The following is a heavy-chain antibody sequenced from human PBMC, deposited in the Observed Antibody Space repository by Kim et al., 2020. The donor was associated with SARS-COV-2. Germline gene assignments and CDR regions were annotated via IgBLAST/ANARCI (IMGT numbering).Heavy chain of an antibody. CDR2: IYYSGST. J-gene: IGHJ5*02. V-gene: IGHV4-39*01. CDR3: ARHHFGGEYNWFDP. CDR1: GGSISSSSYY. Sequence: SETLSLTCTVSGGSISSSSYYWGWIRQPPGKGLEWIGSIYYSGSTYYNPSLKSRVTISVDTSKNQFSLKLSSVTAADTAVYYCARHHFGGEYNWFDPWGQGTLVTVSS. D-gene: IGHD3-16*01.